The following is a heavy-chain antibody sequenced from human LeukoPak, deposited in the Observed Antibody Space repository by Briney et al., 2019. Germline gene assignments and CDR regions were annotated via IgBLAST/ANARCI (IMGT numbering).Heavy chain of an antibody. CDR1: GGSISSYY. D-gene: IGHD3-22*01. Sequence: SETLSLTCTVSGGSISSYYWSWIRQPPGKGLEWIGYIYYSGSTNYNPSLKSRVTISVDTSKNQFSLKLSSVTAADTAAYYCARPTDYYDSSGYPKHDAFDIWGQGTMVTPSS. J-gene: IGHJ3*02. CDR2: IYYSGST. CDR3: ARPTDYYDSSGYPKHDAFDI. V-gene: IGHV4-59*01.